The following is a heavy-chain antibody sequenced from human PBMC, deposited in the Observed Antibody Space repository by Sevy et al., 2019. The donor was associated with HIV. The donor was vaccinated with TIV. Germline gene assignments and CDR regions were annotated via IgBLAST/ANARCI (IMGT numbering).Heavy chain of an antibody. CDR2: ISSSGSTI. CDR1: GFTFSDYY. V-gene: IGHV3-11*01. D-gene: IGHD2-15*01. Sequence: GGSLRLSCAASGFTFSDYYMSWIRQAPGKGLEWVSYISSSGSTIYYADSVKGRFTISRDNAKNSLYLQMNSLRAEDTALYYCARYCSGGGCTLYYYYGMDVWGKGTTVTVSS. CDR3: ARYCSGGGCTLYYYYGMDV. J-gene: IGHJ6*04.